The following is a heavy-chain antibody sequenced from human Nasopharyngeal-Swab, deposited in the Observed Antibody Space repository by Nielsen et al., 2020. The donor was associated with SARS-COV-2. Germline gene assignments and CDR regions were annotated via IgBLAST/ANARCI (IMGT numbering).Heavy chain of an antibody. CDR2: IYTSGST. Sequence: SETLSLTCTVSGGSISSSSYYWSWIRQPAGKGLEWIGRIYTSGSTNYNPSLKSRVTISVDTSKNQFSLKLSSVTAADTAVYYCARGGRGIFGVVTNFDYWGQGTLVTVSS. CDR3: ARGGRGIFGVVTNFDY. J-gene: IGHJ4*02. D-gene: IGHD3-3*01. V-gene: IGHV4-61*02. CDR1: GGSISSSSYY.